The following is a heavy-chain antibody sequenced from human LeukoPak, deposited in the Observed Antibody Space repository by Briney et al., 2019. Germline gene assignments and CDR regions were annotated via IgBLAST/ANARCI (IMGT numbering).Heavy chain of an antibody. CDR1: GFTFSSYS. CDR3: AKRGRGKVGADDY. J-gene: IGHJ4*02. D-gene: IGHD1-26*01. CDR2: ISSSSSYI. V-gene: IGHV3-21*04. Sequence: PGGSLRLSCAASGFTFSSYSMNWVRQAPGKGLEWVSSISSSSSYIYYADSVKGRFTISRDNSKNTLYLQMNSLRAEDTALYYCAKRGRGKVGADDYWGQGTLVTVSS.